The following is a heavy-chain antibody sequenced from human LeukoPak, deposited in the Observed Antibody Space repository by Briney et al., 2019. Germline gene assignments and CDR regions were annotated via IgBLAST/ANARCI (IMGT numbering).Heavy chain of an antibody. Sequence: NPSETLSLTCAVSRGSISSNTWWSWVRQPPGKGLEWIGEIYRSGSTNYNPSLKSRVTISVDTSKNQFSLKLSSVTAADTAVYYCARRSRKYYYDSSGYSPRRGGWFDPWGQGTLVTVSS. CDR2: IYRSGST. J-gene: IGHJ5*02. CDR1: RGSISSNTW. CDR3: ARRSRKYYYDSSGYSPRRGGWFDP. D-gene: IGHD3-22*01. V-gene: IGHV4-4*02.